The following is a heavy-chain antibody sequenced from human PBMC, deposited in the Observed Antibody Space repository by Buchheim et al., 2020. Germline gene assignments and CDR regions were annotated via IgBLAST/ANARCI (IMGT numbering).Heavy chain of an antibody. CDR2: ITWSGSTT. V-gene: IGHV3-20*04. Sequence: EVQLVESGGGLVQPGGSLRLSCAASGFTFNEYDMSWVRQAPGKGLEWVSFITWSGSTTDYADSVKGRFTISRDNAKNSLYLQMNSLTVEDTAVYYCARKESCNWYFDYWGQGTL. CDR3: ARKESCNWYFDY. J-gene: IGHJ4*02. CDR1: GFTFNEYD. D-gene: IGHD3-10*01.